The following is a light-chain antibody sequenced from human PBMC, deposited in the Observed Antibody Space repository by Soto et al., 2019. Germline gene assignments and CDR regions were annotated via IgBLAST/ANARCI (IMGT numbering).Light chain of an antibody. CDR2: DAS. J-gene: IGKJ5*01. CDR1: QSVSSY. V-gene: IGKV3-11*01. CDR3: QQRSNWPHIT. Sequence: LSVSPGGRAFFPGGTGNRAFRSSQSVSSYLAWYQQKPGQAPRLLIYDASTRATGIPARFSGSGSGTDFTLTISSLEPEDFAVYYCQQRSNWPHITFGQGTRLEIK.